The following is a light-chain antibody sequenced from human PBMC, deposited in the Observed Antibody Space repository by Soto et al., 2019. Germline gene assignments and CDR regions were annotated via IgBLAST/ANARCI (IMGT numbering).Light chain of an antibody. CDR3: QQYGSSGT. J-gene: IGKJ1*01. Sequence: EIVLTQSPGTLSLSPGERVTLSWKASQSVSNNYLAWHQQKPGQDPRLLIYGASNRATGIPDRLSGSGGGTDFTLTISRLEAEDFAVYYCQQYGSSGTFGQGTNVYIK. V-gene: IGKV3-20*01. CDR1: QSVSNNY. CDR2: GAS.